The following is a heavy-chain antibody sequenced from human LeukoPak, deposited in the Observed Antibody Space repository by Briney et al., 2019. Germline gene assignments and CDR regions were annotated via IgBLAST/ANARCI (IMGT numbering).Heavy chain of an antibody. CDR2: ISAYNGNT. V-gene: IGHV1-18*01. CDR3: GATFDY. Sequence: ASVKVSCKASGYTFTSYGISWVRQAPGQGLEWMGWISAYNGNTNYAQKLQGRVTMTTDTSTSTAYMDTAVYYCARDTGGIVGATFDYWGQGTLVTVSS. D-gene: IGHD1-26*01. CDR1: GYTFTSYG. J-gene: IGHJ4*02.